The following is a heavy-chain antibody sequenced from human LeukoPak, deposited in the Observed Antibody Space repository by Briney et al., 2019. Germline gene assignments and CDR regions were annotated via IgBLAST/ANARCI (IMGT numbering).Heavy chain of an antibody. D-gene: IGHD6-6*01. J-gene: IGHJ4*02. CDR2: ISYDGSNK. Sequence: GRSLRLSCAASGFTFSSYAMHWVRQAPGKGLEWVAVISYDGSNKYYADSVKGRFTISRANSKNTLYLQMNSLRAEDTAVYYCARDASPYSSSPNYFDYWGQGTLVTVSS. CDR3: ARDASPYSSSPNYFDY. CDR1: GFTFSSYA. V-gene: IGHV3-30-3*01.